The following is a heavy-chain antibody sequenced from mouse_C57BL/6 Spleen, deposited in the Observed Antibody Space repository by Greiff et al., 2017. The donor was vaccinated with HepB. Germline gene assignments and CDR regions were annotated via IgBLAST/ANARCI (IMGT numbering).Heavy chain of an antibody. Sequence: EVQWVESGGGLVKPGGSLKLSCAASGFTFSSYAMSWVRQTPEKRLEWVATISDGGSYTYYPDTVKGRFTISRDNAKNNLYLQMSHLKSEDTAMYYCARDYDVPFYAMDYWGQGTSVTVSS. J-gene: IGHJ4*01. V-gene: IGHV5-4*01. CDR1: GFTFSSYA. D-gene: IGHD2-12*01. CDR2: ISDGGSYT. CDR3: ARDYDVPFYAMDY.